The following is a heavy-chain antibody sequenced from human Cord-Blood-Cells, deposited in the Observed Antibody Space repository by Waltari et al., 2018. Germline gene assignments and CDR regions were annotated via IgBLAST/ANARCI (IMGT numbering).Heavy chain of an antibody. D-gene: IGHD2-2*02. V-gene: IGHV1-24*01. J-gene: IGHJ4*02. CDR1: TELS. CDR3: ATDTSNTAPLYGY. CDR2: FDTEDGET. Sequence: TELSMHWVRQARGKGLEWLGRFDTEDGETIYAQKFQGRVTMIEDTSTDTAYMELSSLRSEDTAVYYCATDTSNTAPLYGYWGQGTMVTVSS.